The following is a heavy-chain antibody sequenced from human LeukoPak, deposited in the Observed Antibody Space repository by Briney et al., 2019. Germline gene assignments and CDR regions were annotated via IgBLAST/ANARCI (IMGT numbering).Heavy chain of an antibody. V-gene: IGHV4-61*01. CDR3: ATRKLGNDY. D-gene: IGHD7-27*01. CDR1: GYSISSGYY. J-gene: IGHJ4*02. CDR2: LYYTGST. Sequence: PSETLSLTCTVSGYSISSGYYWSWIRPSPGKGLEWIGYLYYTGSTSYNPSLKSRVTISADTSKNQFSLKLNSVTAADTAVYYCATRKLGNDYWGQGTLVTVSS.